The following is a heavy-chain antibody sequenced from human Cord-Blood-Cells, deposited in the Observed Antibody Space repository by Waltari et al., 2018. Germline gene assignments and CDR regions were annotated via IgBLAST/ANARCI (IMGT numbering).Heavy chain of an antibody. Sequence: QLQLQESGPGLVKPSETLSLTCTVSGGSISSSSYYWGWIRQPPGKGLEWIVSIYYSGSTYYNPSLKSRVTISVDTSKNQFSLKLSSVTAADTAVYYCARFLEWLYYFDYWGQGTLVTVSS. CDR2: IYYSGST. CDR3: ARFLEWLYYFDY. CDR1: GGSISSSSYY. J-gene: IGHJ4*02. V-gene: IGHV4-39*01. D-gene: IGHD3-3*01.